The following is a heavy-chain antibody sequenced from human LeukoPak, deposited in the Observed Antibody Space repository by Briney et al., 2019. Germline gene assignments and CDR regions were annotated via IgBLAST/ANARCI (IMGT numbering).Heavy chain of an antibody. V-gene: IGHV4-34*01. CDR1: GGSFSGYY. CDR3: ARGEPYCSSTSCYDPLDY. J-gene: IGHJ4*02. CDR2: INHSGST. D-gene: IGHD2-2*01. Sequence: SETLSLTCAVYGGSFSGYYWSWIRQPPGKGLEWIGEINHSGSTNYNPSLKSRVTISVDTSKNQFSLKLSSVTAADTAVYYCARGEPYCSSTSCYDPLDYWGQGTLVTVSS.